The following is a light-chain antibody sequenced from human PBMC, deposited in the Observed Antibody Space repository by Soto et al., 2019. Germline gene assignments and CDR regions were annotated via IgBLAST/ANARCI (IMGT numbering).Light chain of an antibody. CDR1: QSVSID. J-gene: IGKJ1*01. CDR3: PQYNKWPLT. Sequence: DIVMTPAPATLSVSPGERATLSCRASQSVSIDLAWYQQPPGQAPRFLIYGASTRATGIPVRGSGSAAWPECTLPISSLQSGDVTVDYCPQYNKWPLTFGQGTKV. V-gene: IGKV3-15*01. CDR2: GAS.